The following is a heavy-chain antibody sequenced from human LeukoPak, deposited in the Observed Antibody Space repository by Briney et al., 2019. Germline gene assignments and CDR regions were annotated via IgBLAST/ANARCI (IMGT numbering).Heavy chain of an antibody. CDR3: ARGPWAAAGGSINGLDI. D-gene: IGHD6-13*01. V-gene: IGHV3-53*04. CDR1: GVTVSTNY. CDR2: IYPGGST. Sequence: PGGSLRLYCAASGVTVSTNYMTWVRQPPGKGLEWVSVIYPGGSTYYTDSVKGRFTISRHNSENTLDLQMNSLRVEDTAVYYCARGPWAAAGGSINGLDIWGQGTMVTVSS. J-gene: IGHJ3*02.